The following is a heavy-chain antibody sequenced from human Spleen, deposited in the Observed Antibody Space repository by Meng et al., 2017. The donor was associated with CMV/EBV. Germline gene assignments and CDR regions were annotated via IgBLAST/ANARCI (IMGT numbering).Heavy chain of an antibody. CDR2: ISGGGGSS. CDR3: AKDLGMVVAAIRLYSYYGMDV. D-gene: IGHD2-15*01. Sequence: GESLKISCAASGFTFNNYAMAWVRQAPGKALEWVSGISGGGGSSFHADSVKGRFTISRDNSKNTLFLQMNSLRAEDTAVYYCAKDLGMVVAAIRLYSYYGMDVWGQGTTVTVSS. J-gene: IGHJ6*02. V-gene: IGHV3-23*01. CDR1: GFTFNNYA.